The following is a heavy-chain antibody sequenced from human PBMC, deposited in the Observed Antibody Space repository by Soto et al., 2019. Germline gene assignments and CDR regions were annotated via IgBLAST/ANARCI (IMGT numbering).Heavy chain of an antibody. V-gene: IGHV3-30-3*01. J-gene: IGHJ4*02. CDR2: ISYDGSNK. Sequence: PGGSLRLSCAASGFTFSSYAMHWVRQAPGKGLEWVAVISYDGSNKYYADSVKGRFTISRDNSKNTLYLQMNSLRAEDTAVYYCASLGFYYYDSSGYPQFDYWGQGTLVTVSS. CDR3: ASLGFYYYDSSGYPQFDY. CDR1: GFTFSSYA. D-gene: IGHD3-22*01.